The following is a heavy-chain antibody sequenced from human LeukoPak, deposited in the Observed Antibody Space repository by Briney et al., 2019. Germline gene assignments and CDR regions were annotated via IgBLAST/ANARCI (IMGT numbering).Heavy chain of an antibody. CDR3: AKDHAAGTFDY. J-gene: IGHJ4*02. V-gene: IGHV3-30*18. Sequence: GGSLRLSCAASGFTFSSYGMHWVRQAPGKGLEWVAVISYDGSNKYYADSVKGRFTISRDNSKNTLYLQMNSLRAEDTAVYYCAKDHAAGTFDYWGQGTLVAVSS. CDR2: ISYDGSNK. D-gene: IGHD6-13*01. CDR1: GFTFSSYG.